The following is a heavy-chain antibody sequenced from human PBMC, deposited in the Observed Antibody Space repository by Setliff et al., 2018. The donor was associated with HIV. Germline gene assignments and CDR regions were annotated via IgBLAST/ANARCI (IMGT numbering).Heavy chain of an antibody. Sequence: SVKVSCKTSGGTFSNYAISWVRQAPGQGLEWMGGIIPIFTTTNYAQRFQGRVTITADESTSTAYMELSSQRSEDTAVYYCAXXAYCGANCAGTDYYYMDVWGKGTTVTVSS. CDR2: IIPIFTTT. D-gene: IGHD2-21*01. V-gene: IGHV1-69*13. CDR1: GGTFSNYA. J-gene: IGHJ6*03. CDR3: AXXAYCGANCAGTDYYYMDV.